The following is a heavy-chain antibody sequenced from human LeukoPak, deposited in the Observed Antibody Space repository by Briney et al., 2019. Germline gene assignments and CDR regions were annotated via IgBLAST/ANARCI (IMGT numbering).Heavy chain of an antibody. CDR2: ISSSGGST. Sequence: GGTLRLSCAASRFTFSSYGMSWVRQAPGKGLEWVSGISSSGGSTYYADSVKGRFTISRDNSKNTLYLQMNSLRAEDTAVYYCAKERIAVAGLFYWGQGTLVTVSS. D-gene: IGHD6-19*01. J-gene: IGHJ4*02. CDR1: RFTFSSYG. V-gene: IGHV3-23*01. CDR3: AKERIAVAGLFY.